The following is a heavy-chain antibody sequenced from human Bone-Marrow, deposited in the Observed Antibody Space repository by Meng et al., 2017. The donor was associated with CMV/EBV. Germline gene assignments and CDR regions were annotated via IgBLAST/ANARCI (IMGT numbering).Heavy chain of an antibody. J-gene: IGHJ6*02. D-gene: IGHD3-3*01. CDR2: ISSSSSYI. CDR3: ARDRLSPYAFWSGPPSSGYYYGMDV. CDR1: GFTFSRFE. Sequence: GESLKISCVASGFTFSRFEMTWVRQAPGKGLEWVSSISSSSSYIYYADSVKGRFTISRDNAKNSLYLQMNSLRAEDTAVYYCARDRLSPYAFWSGPPSSGYYYGMDVWGQGTTVTVSS. V-gene: IGHV3-21*01.